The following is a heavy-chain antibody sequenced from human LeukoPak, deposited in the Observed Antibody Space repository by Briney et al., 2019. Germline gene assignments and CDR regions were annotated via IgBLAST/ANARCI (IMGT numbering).Heavy chain of an antibody. J-gene: IGHJ4*02. Sequence: ESLKISCKGSGYSFTSYWIGWMRQMPGKGLEWMGIIYPGDSDTRYSPSFQGQVTISADKSISTAYLQWSSLKASDTAMYYCARQNYDYVWGSYRSPHFDYWGQGTLVTVSS. CDR1: GYSFTSYW. D-gene: IGHD3-16*02. CDR2: IYPGDSDT. V-gene: IGHV5-51*01. CDR3: ARQNYDYVWGSYRSPHFDY.